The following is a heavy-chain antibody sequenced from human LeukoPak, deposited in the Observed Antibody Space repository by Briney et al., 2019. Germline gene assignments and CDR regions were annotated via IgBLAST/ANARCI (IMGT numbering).Heavy chain of an antibody. CDR2: IYYSGSP. V-gene: IGHV4-59*01. J-gene: IGHJ4*02. CDR1: GGSISSYY. D-gene: IGHD3-10*01. CDR3: AGGSTMIRGAADY. Sequence: PSGTLSLTCTVSGGSISSYYWSWIRQPPGKGLEWIGYIYYSGSPNYNPSLKSRVTISVDTSKNQFSLKLSSVTAADTAVYFCAGGSTMIRGAADYWGQGTLVTVSS.